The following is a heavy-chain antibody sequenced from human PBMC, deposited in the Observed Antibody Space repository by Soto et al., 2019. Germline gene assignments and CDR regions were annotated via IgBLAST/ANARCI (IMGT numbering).Heavy chain of an antibody. CDR3: ARRRYCGYDCYHKHYYGMDV. CDR2: IIPVLGTT. V-gene: IGHV1-69*08. D-gene: IGHD2-21*01. J-gene: IGHJ6*02. Sequence: QVQLVQSGAEVKKPGSSVKISCRASGDTFSSYTVNWLRQAPGRGLEWMGRIIPVLGTTDYAQTFRGRLSITADKSSNTVNMELGSLRSEDTAVYSCARRRYCGYDCYHKHYYGMDVWGQGTTVTVAS. CDR1: GDTFSSYT.